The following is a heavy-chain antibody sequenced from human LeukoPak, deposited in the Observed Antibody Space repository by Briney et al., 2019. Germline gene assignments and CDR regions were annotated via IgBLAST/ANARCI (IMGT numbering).Heavy chain of an antibody. V-gene: IGHV3-21*01. J-gene: IGHJ4*02. CDR1: GFTFSSYS. D-gene: IGHD3-22*01. CDR3: AKGIHYYDSSGYYY. CDR2: ISSSSSYI. Sequence: GGSLRLSCAASGFTFSSYSMNWVRQAPGKGLEWVSSISSSSSYIYYADSVKGRFTISRDNSKNTLYLQMNNLRVEDTAVYYCAKGIHYYDSSGYYYWGQGTLVTVSS.